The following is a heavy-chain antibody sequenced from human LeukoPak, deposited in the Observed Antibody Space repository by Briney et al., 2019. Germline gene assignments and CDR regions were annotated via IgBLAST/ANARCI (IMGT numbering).Heavy chain of an antibody. J-gene: IGHJ6*03. Sequence: SETLSLTCTVSGGSISSYYWSWIRQPPGKGLEWIGYIYTSGSTNYNPSLKSRVTISVDTSKNQFSLKLSSVTAADTAVCYCARRPRGNYYYYMDVWGKGTTVTVSS. CDR2: IYTSGST. D-gene: IGHD1-26*01. CDR1: GGSISSYY. V-gene: IGHV4-4*09. CDR3: ARRPRGNYYYYMDV.